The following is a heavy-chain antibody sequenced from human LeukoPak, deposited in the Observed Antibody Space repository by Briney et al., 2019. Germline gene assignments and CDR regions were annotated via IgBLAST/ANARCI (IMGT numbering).Heavy chain of an antibody. Sequence: SETLSLTCTVSGGSISSYSWSWIRQPPGKGLEWIGYIYYSGSTNYNPSLKSRVTISVYTSKNQFSLKLSSVTAAYTAVYYCARDEHGYNAFDIWGQGTMVTVSS. CDR2: IYYSGST. V-gene: IGHV4-59*01. D-gene: IGHD5-24*01. CDR1: GGSISSYS. CDR3: ARDEHGYNAFDI. J-gene: IGHJ3*02.